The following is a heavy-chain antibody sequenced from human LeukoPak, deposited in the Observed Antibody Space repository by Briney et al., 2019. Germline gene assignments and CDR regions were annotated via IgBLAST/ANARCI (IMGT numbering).Heavy chain of an antibody. V-gene: IGHV4-38-2*02. D-gene: IGHD2-2*01. CDR3: ARDGVGPAAMILDVIDY. J-gene: IGHJ4*02. CDR1: GYSISSGYY. Sequence: PSETLSLTCAVSGYSISSGYYWGWFRQPPGKGREWIRRIYHSASTYYNPSLKSRVTISVDTSQNKFSLQLSSASAAETAVYYCARDGVGPAAMILDVIDYCGQGTLVTVSS. CDR2: IYHSAST.